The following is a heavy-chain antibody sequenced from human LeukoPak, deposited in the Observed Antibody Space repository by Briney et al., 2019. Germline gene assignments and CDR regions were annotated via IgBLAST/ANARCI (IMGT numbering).Heavy chain of an antibody. CDR2: ISGSGSST. CDR1: GFTFSSYA. J-gene: IGHJ4*02. D-gene: IGHD4-17*01. V-gene: IGHV3-23*01. CDR3: AKVATYGVTGTVFFDY. Sequence: GGSLRLSCVASGFTFSSYAMSWVRQAPGKGLEWVSVISGSGSSTYHADSVRGRFTISRDNSKNTLYLQMNSLRVEDTAVYYCAKVATYGVTGTVFFDYRGQGTLVTVSS.